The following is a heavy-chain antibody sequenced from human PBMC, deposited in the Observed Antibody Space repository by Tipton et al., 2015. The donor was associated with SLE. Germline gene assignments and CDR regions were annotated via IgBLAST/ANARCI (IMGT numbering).Heavy chain of an antibody. D-gene: IGHD3-22*01. Sequence: TLSPTCTVSGGSISGTHYYWGWIRQPPGKGLEWVGSIYYSGSTYYNPSLKSRVAISVDTSKNQFSLKLSSVTAADTAVYYCASNYDPTPVAFDIWGQGTMVTVSS. CDR1: GGSISGTHYY. CDR2: IYYSGST. CDR3: ASNYDPTPVAFDI. V-gene: IGHV4-39*07. J-gene: IGHJ3*02.